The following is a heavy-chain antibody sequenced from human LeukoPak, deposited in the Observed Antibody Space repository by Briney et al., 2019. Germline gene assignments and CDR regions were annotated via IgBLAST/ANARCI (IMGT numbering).Heavy chain of an antibody. Sequence: SETLSLTCTVSGGSISSYYWGWIRQPAGKGLEWIGRIDASGRTNYNPSLKSRVTMSVDTSKKQFSLKVNSVTAADTAVYYCAREYGDFDYWGQGTLVTVSS. CDR3: AREYGDFDY. D-gene: IGHD4-17*01. CDR2: IDASGRT. V-gene: IGHV4-4*07. J-gene: IGHJ4*02. CDR1: GGSISSYY.